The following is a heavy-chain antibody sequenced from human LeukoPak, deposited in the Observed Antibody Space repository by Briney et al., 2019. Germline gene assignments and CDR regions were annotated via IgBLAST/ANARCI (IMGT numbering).Heavy chain of an antibody. D-gene: IGHD3-10*01. CDR1: DDSIRSNY. V-gene: IGHV4-59*12. J-gene: IGHJ1*01. CDR2: IYDSVST. Sequence: SETLSLTCSVPDDSIRSNYWSWIRQAPGKGLEWIGYIYDSVSTNYNPSLKSRLTISVDTSKNQFSLKLSSVTAADTAVYYCASLYGSRYFQHWGQGTLVTVSS. CDR3: ASLYGSRYFQH.